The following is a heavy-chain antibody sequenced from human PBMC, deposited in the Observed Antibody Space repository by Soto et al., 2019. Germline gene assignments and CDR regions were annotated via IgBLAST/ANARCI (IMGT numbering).Heavy chain of an antibody. CDR2: IYWNDDK. V-gene: IGHV2-5*01. CDR1: GFSLSTSGVG. D-gene: IGHD3-10*01. Sequence: SVPTLVNPTQTLTLTCTFSGFSLSTSGVGVGWIRQPPGKALEWLALIYWNDDKRYSPSLKSRLTITKDTSKNQVVLTMTNMDPVDTATYYCAHMALEMVRGAVTASYYYYGMDVWGQGTTVTVSS. J-gene: IGHJ6*02. CDR3: AHMALEMVRGAVTASYYYYGMDV.